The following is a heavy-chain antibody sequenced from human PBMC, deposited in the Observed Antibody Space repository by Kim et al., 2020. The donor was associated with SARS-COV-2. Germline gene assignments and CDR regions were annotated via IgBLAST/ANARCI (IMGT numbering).Heavy chain of an antibody. Sequence: GGSLRLSCAASGFTFSSYWMSWVRQAPGKGLEWVANIKQDGSEKYYVDSVKGRFTISRDNAKNSLYLQMNSLRAEDTAVYYCASTPSSGWYYYFDYWGQGTLVTVSS. CDR1: GFTFSSYW. D-gene: IGHD6-19*01. J-gene: IGHJ4*02. CDR2: IKQDGSEK. CDR3: ASTPSSGWYYYFDY. V-gene: IGHV3-7*01.